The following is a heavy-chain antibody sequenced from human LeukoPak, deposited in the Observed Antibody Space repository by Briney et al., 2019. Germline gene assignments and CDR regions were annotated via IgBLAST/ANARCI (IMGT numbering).Heavy chain of an antibody. J-gene: IGHJ4*02. CDR2: ISYDGSNK. CDR3: ARDSDSSGWYEGMEY. D-gene: IGHD6-19*01. Sequence: EGSLRLSCAASGFTFSSYAMHWVRQAPGKGLEWVAVISYDGSNKYYTDSVKGRFTISRDNSKNTLYLQMNSLRAEDRAVYYCARDSDSSGWYEGMEYWGQGTLVTVSS. V-gene: IGHV3-30-3*01. CDR1: GFTFSSYA.